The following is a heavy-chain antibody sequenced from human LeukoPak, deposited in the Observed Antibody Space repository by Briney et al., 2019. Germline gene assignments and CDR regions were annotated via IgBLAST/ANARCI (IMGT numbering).Heavy chain of an antibody. Sequence: GGSLRLSCAASGFTYSDYWMMWVRQTPGKGLEWVAQISKDGSEKYYEDSVRGRFTISRDNAKNSLELQMNTLRVEDTAVYFCVRDATRGGDLDHWGQGTLVTVSS. CDR3: VRDATRGGDLDH. CDR1: GFTYSDYW. J-gene: IGHJ5*02. V-gene: IGHV3-7*01. D-gene: IGHD2-21*01. CDR2: ISKDGSEK.